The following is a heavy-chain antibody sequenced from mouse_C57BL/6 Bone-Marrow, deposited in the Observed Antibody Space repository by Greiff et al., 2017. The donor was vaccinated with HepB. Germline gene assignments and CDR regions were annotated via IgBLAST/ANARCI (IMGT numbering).Heavy chain of an antibody. J-gene: IGHJ3*01. CDR3: ARKGLTFSFAY. Sequence: QVQLKQSGAELARPGASVKLSCKASGYTFTSYGISWVKQSTGQGLEWIGEIYPRSGNTYYNEKFKGKATLTADKSSSTAYMELRSLSSEDSAVYFCARKGLTFSFAYWGQGTLVTVSA. CDR1: GYTFTSYG. CDR2: IYPRSGNT. D-gene: IGHD3-1*01. V-gene: IGHV1-81*01.